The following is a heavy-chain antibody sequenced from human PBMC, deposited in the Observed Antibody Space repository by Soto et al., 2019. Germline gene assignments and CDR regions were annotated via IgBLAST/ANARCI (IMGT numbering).Heavy chain of an antibody. D-gene: IGHD1-26*01. CDR1: GFTFSCCA. Sequence: QVQLVESGGGVVQPGRSLRLSCAASGFTFSCCAMHWVRQAPGKGLEWVAVISYDGSIKYYADSVKGRFTISRDNSKNTLCLQMNSLSFEDTAVYFCAKDEGVGATLGLPSGNDYWGQGTLVTVSS. CDR2: ISYDGSIK. CDR3: AKDEGVGATLGLPSGNDY. V-gene: IGHV3-30*18. J-gene: IGHJ4*02.